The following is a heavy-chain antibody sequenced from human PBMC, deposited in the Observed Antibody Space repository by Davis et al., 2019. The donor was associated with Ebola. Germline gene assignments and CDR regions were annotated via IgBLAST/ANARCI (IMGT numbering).Heavy chain of an antibody. CDR1: GCPISSSSYY. J-gene: IGHJ4*02. Sequence: SETLSLTCTVSGCPISSSSYYRGWIRHLLGKGLARAGSIHYSGSTYYNPSLKSRVTISVDTSKNQFSLKLSSVTAADTAVYYCARDAYYDDSSGYYGRGGFDYWGQGTLVTVAS. D-gene: IGHD3-22*01. CDR3: ARDAYYDDSSGYYGRGGFDY. CDR2: IHYSGST. V-gene: IGHV4-39*02.